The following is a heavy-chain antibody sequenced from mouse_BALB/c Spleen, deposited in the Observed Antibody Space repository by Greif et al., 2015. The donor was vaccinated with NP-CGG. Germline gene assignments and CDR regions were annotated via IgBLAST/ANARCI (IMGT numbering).Heavy chain of an antibody. J-gene: IGHJ4*01. CDR2: IHPNSGNT. Sequence: VQLQQSGSVLVRPGASVKLSCKASGYTFTSSWMHWAKQRPGQGLEWIGEIHPNSGNTNYNEKFKGKATLTVDTSSSTAYVDLSSLTSEDSAVYYCARESYGYGYAVDYWGQGTSVTVSS. CDR3: ARESYGYGYAVDY. V-gene: IGHV1S130*01. CDR1: GYTFTSSW. D-gene: IGHD1-2*01.